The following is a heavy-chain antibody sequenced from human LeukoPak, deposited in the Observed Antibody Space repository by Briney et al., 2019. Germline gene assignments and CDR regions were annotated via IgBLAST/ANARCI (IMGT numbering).Heavy chain of an antibody. CDR3: ARAGGAVAGTGRFDY. Sequence: GGSLRLSCAASGFTFSSYSMNWVRQAPGKGLEWVSSISSSSSYIYYADSVKGRFTISGDNAKNSLYLQMNSLRAEDTAVYYCARAGGAVAGTGRFDYWGQGTLVTVSS. D-gene: IGHD6-19*01. J-gene: IGHJ4*02. CDR1: GFTFSSYS. V-gene: IGHV3-21*01. CDR2: ISSSSSYI.